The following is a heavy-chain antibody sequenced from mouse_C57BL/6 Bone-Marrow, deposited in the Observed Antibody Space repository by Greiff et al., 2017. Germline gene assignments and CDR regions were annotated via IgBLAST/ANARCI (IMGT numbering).Heavy chain of an antibody. V-gene: IGHV5-15*01. CDR3: ARHRTGYYAMDY. CDR2: ISNLAYSI. J-gene: IGHJ4*01. Sequence: EVQLVESGGGLVQPGGSLKLSCAASGFTFSDYGMAWVRQAPRKGPEWVAFISNLAYSIYYADTVTGLFTISRENAKNTLYLEMSSLRSEDTAMYYCARHRTGYYAMDYWGQGTSVTVSS. D-gene: IGHD4-1*01. CDR1: GFTFSDYG.